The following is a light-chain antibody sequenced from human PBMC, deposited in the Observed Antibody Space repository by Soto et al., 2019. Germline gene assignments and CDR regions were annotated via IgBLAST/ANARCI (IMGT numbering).Light chain of an antibody. CDR3: SSYAGTLYV. CDR2: EVS. CDR1: SSDVGGYNY. Sequence: SELTRPASASGSPGQSVPISCTGTSSDVGGYNYVSWYQQHPGKAPKLMIYEVSKRPSGVPDRFSGSKSGNTASLTVSGLQAEDEADYYCSSYAGTLYVFGTGTKVTVL. J-gene: IGLJ1*01. V-gene: IGLV2-8*01.